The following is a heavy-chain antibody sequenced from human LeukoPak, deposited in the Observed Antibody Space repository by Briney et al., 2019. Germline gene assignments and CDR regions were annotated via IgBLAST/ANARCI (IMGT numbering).Heavy chain of an antibody. CDR3: TRRPMGYCSSTSCSYGMDV. CDR2: IRSKAYGGTT. V-gene: IGHV3-49*04. J-gene: IGHJ6*02. Sequence: PGGTLRLSCTASGFTFGDYAMSWVRQAPGKGLEGGGFIRSKAYGGTTEYAASVKGRFTISRDDSKSIAYLQMNSLKTEDTAVYYCTRRPMGYCSSTSCSYGMDVWGQGTTVTVSS. D-gene: IGHD2-2*01. CDR1: GFTFGDYA.